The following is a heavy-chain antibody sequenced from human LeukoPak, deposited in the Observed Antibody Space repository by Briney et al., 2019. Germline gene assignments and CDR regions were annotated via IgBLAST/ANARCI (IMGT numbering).Heavy chain of an antibody. Sequence: GGSLRLSCAASGFTFSSYAMSWVRQAPGKGLEWVSAISGSGGSTYYADSVKGRFTISRDNSKNTLYLQMNSLRAEDTAVYYCAKDRAPIYYDSSGYVDYWGQGTLVTVSS. V-gene: IGHV3-23*01. J-gene: IGHJ4*02. D-gene: IGHD3-22*01. CDR3: AKDRAPIYYDSSGYVDY. CDR2: ISGSGGST. CDR1: GFTFSSYA.